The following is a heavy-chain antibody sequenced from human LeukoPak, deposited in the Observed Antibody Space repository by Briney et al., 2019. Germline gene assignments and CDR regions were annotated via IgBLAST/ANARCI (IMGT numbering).Heavy chain of an antibody. CDR3: ARHEPLGRGAWDY. J-gene: IGHJ4*02. CDR2: IYYSGNA. CDR1: GGSISSGGYY. D-gene: IGHD1-14*01. V-gene: IGHV4-61*08. Sequence: SETLSLTCTVSGGSISSGGYYWSWIRQHPGKGLEWIGYIYYSGNADSNPSLKSRVTMSVDTSRNQFSLKLTSVTAADTAVYYCARHEPLGRGAWDYWGQGILVTVSS.